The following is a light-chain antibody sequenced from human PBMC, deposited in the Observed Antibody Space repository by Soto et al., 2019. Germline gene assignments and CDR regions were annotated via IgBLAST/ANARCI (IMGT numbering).Light chain of an antibody. CDR2: KAS. J-gene: IGKJ4*01. V-gene: IGKV1-5*03. CDR1: QSISAW. CDR3: QQYVSYPLT. Sequence: DVQMTQSPSTLSAFIGDRVTITCRASQSISAWLAWYQHKPGTAPKLLIYKASNLESGVPSRFSGSGSGTEFTLTISSLQPDDFATYSCQQYVSYPLTFGGGTKVDIK.